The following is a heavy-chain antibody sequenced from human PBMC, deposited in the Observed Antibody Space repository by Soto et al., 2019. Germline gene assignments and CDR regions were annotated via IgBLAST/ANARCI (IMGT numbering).Heavy chain of an antibody. CDR2: SYYSGST. CDR1: GGSISSYY. V-gene: IGHV4-59*08. J-gene: IGHJ4*02. CDR3: ARHATLHGDYEY. Sequence: QVQLQESGPGLVKPSETLSLTCTVSGGSISSYYWSWIRQPPGKGLEWIGYSYYSGSTNYNPSLTRRVAISVDTAKNLSSLKLSSVTAADTAVYYCARHATLHGDYEYWGQGTLVTVSS. D-gene: IGHD4-17*01.